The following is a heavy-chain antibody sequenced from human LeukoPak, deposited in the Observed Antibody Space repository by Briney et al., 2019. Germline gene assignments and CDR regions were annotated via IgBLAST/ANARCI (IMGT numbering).Heavy chain of an antibody. CDR2: IWYDGSNK. CDR3: AQAEIAAAGSPGMDV. CDR1: GFTFSSYG. D-gene: IGHD6-13*01. V-gene: IGHV3-30*02. Sequence: PGGSLRLSCAASGFTFSSYGMHWVRQAPGKGLEWVAVIWYDGSNKYYADSVKGRFTISRDNSKNTLYLQMNSLRAEDTAVYYCAQAEIAAAGSPGMDVWGQGTTVTVSS. J-gene: IGHJ6*02.